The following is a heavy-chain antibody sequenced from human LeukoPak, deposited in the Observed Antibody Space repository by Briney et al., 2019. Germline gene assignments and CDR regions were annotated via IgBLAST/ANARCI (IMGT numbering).Heavy chain of an antibody. CDR2: IIPILGIA. J-gene: IGHJ4*02. D-gene: IGHD3-10*01. CDR3: ARAYYGSGSYYRVDY. V-gene: IGHV1-69*04. CDR1: GGTFSSYA. Sequence: ASVKVSCKASGGTFSSYAISWVRQAPGQGLEWMGRIIPILGIANYAQKFQGRVTITADKSTSTAYMELSSLRSEDTAVYYCARAYYGSGSYYRVDYWGQGTLVTVSS.